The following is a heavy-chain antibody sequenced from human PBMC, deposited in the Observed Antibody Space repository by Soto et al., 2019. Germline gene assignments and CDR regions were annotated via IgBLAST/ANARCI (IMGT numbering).Heavy chain of an antibody. CDR1: GFIFSSYS. Sequence: QVQLVESGGGVVQPGRSLRLSCAASGFIFSSYSMHWVRQAPGKGLEWVAIISNDGSNKYYVDSVKGRFTISRDNSNNTLSLQMNSLRAEDTAVYYCARDHFLDAFDIWGQGTMVTVSS. CDR3: ARDHFLDAFDI. V-gene: IGHV3-30-3*01. J-gene: IGHJ3*02. CDR2: ISNDGSNK.